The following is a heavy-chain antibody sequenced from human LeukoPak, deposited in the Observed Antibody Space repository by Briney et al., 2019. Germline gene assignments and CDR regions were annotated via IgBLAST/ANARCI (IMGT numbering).Heavy chain of an antibody. CDR1: GFNFSTYW. V-gene: IGHV3-30*02. CDR3: ARGRGYSYGPQWS. Sequence: PGGSLRLSCTASGFNFSTYWMTWVRQAPGKGLEWVAFIRYDGSIKYYADSVKGRFTISRDNSKKTLSLQMSSLTNEDTALYYCARGRGYSYGPQWSWGQGTLVTVSS. D-gene: IGHD5-18*01. J-gene: IGHJ5*02. CDR2: IRYDGSIK.